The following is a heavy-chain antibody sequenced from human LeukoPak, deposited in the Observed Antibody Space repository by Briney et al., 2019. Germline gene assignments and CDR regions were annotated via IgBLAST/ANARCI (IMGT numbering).Heavy chain of an antibody. D-gene: IGHD2-15*01. J-gene: IGHJ4*02. V-gene: IGHV3-23*01. CDR1: GFTFSSYA. CDR3: AKNGGSQCYSHLDS. CDR2: TSGSGGST. Sequence: PGGSLRLSCAASGFTFSSYAMSWVRQAPGKGLEWVSGTSGSGGSTYYAGSVKGRFTISRDNSKNTLYLQMNSLRVEDTAGYYCAKNGGSQCYSHLDSWGQGTLVTVSS.